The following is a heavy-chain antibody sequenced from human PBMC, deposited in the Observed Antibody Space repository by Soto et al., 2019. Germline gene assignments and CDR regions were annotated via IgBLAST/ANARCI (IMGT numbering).Heavy chain of an antibody. V-gene: IGHV1-18*01. Sequence: QVQLVQSGAEVKKPGASVKVCCKASGYTFVTYGISWVRQAPGQGLEWMVWINTYNGDTKYAQKVQGRVTMTTDTSTNTVYFELMSRTPDDAAFYYCARGANPPDFCGQGTLVTVSS. D-gene: IGHD2-21*01. J-gene: IGHJ4*02. CDR2: INTYNGDT. CDR3: ARGANPPDF. CDR1: GYTFVTYG.